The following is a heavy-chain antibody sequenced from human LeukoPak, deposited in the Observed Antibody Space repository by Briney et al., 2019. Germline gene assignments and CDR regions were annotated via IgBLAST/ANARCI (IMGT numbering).Heavy chain of an antibody. V-gene: IGHV3-20*04. J-gene: IGHJ6*03. D-gene: IGHD6-6*01. CDR2: INWNGGST. CDR3: ARTYSSSYYYYMDV. Sequence: PGGSLRLSCAASGFTFSSYWMSWVRQAPGKGLEWVSGINWNGGSTGYADSVKGRFTISRDNAKNSLYLQMNSLRAEDTALYYCARTYSSSYYYYMDVWGKGTTVTVSS. CDR1: GFTFSSYW.